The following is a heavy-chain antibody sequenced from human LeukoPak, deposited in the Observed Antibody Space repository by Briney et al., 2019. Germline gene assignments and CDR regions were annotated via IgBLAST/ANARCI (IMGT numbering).Heavy chain of an antibody. CDR1: GFTFSSYW. V-gene: IGHV3-7*01. D-gene: IGHD6-19*01. Sequence: GGSLRLSCAASGFTFSSYWMSWVRQAPGKGLEGVANIKKDGSEKYYVDSVKGRFTISRDNAKTSLYLQMNSLRADDTAVYYCARDSSGIAVYTYGRGIDYWGQGTLVTVSS. J-gene: IGHJ4*02. CDR3: ARDSSGIAVYTYGRGIDY. CDR2: IKKDGSEK.